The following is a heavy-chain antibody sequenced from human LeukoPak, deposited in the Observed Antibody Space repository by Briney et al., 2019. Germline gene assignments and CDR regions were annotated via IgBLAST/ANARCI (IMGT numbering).Heavy chain of an antibody. CDR2: INPSGGST. V-gene: IGHV1-46*01. Sequence: ASVKVSCKASGYTFTNYYIHWVRQAPGQGLEWMGIINPSGGSTSYTQKFQGRVTMTRDTSTSTVYMELSSLRSEDTAVYYCARDYSNSPFDYWGQGTLVTVSS. D-gene: IGHD4-11*01. J-gene: IGHJ4*02. CDR3: ARDYSNSPFDY. CDR1: GYTFTNYY.